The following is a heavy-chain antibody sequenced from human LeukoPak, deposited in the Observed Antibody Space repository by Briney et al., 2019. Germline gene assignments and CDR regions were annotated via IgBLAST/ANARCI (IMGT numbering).Heavy chain of an antibody. V-gene: IGHV3-21*01. Sequence: GGSLRLSCAASGFTFSRSSMNWVRQAPGKGLEWVSSITTSSSYIYYADSVKGRFTISRDNSKNTLYLQMNSLRAEDTAVYYCAKDLWSNFDYWGQGTLVTVSS. J-gene: IGHJ4*02. D-gene: IGHD2-8*02. CDR3: AKDLWSNFDY. CDR2: ITTSSSYI. CDR1: GFTFSRSS.